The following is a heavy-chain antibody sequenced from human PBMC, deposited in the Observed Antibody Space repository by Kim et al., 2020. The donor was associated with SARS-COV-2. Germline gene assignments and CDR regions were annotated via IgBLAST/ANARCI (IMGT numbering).Heavy chain of an antibody. Sequence: SETLSLTCSVSGGSMNSFYWTWIRQPPGKGLEWIGYVFHTGDTYYIPSLRSRVSMSIDTSKNQFSLRLNSVTAADTAVYYCVGSQTGYYHWGQGTLVTVSS. CDR3: VGSQTGYYH. CDR2: VFHTGDT. J-gene: IGHJ4*02. CDR1: GGSMNSFY. V-gene: IGHV4-59*13. D-gene: IGHD3-9*01.